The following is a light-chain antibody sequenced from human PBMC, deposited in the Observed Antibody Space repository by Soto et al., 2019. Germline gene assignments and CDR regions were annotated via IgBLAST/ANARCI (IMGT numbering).Light chain of an antibody. CDR2: GAS. CDR1: QNVRSNY. J-gene: IGKJ4*01. Sequence: ELALTQSPGTLSLSPGERAILSCRASQNVRSNYLAWYQQRPGQAPRLLIYGASSRATGIPDRFSGSGSGTDFTVTISRLEPEDFAVYYCQQYGESPRLTVGGGTKVEMK. CDR3: QQYGESPRLT. V-gene: IGKV3-20*01.